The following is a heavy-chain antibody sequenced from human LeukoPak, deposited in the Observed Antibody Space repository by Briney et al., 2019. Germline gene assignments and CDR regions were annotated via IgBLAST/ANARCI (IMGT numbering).Heavy chain of an antibody. Sequence: GGSLRPSCAASGFTFSSYWMSWVRQAPGKGLEWVANIKQDGSEKYYVDSVKGRFTISRDNAKNSLYLQMNSLRAEDTAVYYCARDHYYDSSGYDYWGQGTLVTVSS. CDR1: GFTFSSYW. V-gene: IGHV3-7*01. D-gene: IGHD3-22*01. CDR2: IKQDGSEK. J-gene: IGHJ4*02. CDR3: ARDHYYDSSGYDY.